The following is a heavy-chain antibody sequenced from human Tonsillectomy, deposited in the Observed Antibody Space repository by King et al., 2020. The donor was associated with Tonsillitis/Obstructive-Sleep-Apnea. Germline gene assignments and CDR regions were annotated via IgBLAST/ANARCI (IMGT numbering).Heavy chain of an antibody. D-gene: IGHD2-8*02. CDR2: INPSGGST. Sequence: QLVQSGAEVKKPGASVKVSYKAPGYTFTDYYIQWVRQAPGQGLEWMGIINPSGGSTSYARKFQGRVTITRDTSTSTVYMDLSSLRSEDTAVYYCARLRCTGGACYLNFDYWGQGTLVTVSS. CDR3: ARLRCTGGACYLNFDY. CDR1: GYTFTDYY. J-gene: IGHJ4*02. V-gene: IGHV1-46*01.